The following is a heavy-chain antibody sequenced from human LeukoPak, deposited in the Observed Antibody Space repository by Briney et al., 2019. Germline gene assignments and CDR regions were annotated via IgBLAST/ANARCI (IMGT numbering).Heavy chain of an antibody. CDR3: ARGPAMVRGVISGGYYYYYMDV. D-gene: IGHD3-10*01. CDR1: GYTFTGYY. V-gene: IGHV1-2*02. J-gene: IGHJ6*03. Sequence: ASVKVSCKASGYTFTGYYMHWVRQAPGQGLEWMGWINPNSGGTNYAQKFQGRVTMTRDTSISTAYMELSRLRSDDTAVYYCARGPAMVRGVISGGYYYYYMDVWGKGTTVTISS. CDR2: INPNSGGT.